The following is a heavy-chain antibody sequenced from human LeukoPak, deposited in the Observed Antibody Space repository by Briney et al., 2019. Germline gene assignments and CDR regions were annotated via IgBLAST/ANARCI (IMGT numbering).Heavy chain of an antibody. CDR1: GYTFTGYY. J-gene: IGHJ3*02. D-gene: IGHD6-13*01. V-gene: IGHV1-2*02. Sequence: GASVKVSCKASGYTFTGYYMHWVRQAPGQGLEWMGWINPNSGGTNYAQKFQGRVTMTRDTSISTAYMELSRLRSDDTAVYYCATPAAAGQLAYAFDIWGQGTMVTVSS. CDR2: INPNSGGT. CDR3: ATPAAAGQLAYAFDI.